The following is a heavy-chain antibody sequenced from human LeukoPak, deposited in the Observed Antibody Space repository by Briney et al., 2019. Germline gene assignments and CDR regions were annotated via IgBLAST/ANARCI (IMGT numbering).Heavy chain of an antibody. CDR3: TKGGNYGPLDY. Sequence: PGGSLRLSCAASGFTFSSYSMNWVRQAPGKGLEWVAAISDSGGDTIYTDSVKDRFTISRDNSKNTLYLQMNSLRADDTAVYYCTKGGNYGPLDYWGQGTLVTVSS. CDR2: ISDSGGDT. D-gene: IGHD1-7*01. V-gene: IGHV3-23*01. CDR1: GFTFSSYS. J-gene: IGHJ4*02.